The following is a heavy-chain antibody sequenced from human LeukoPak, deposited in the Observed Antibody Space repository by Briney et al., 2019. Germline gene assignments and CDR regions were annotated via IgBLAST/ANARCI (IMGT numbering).Heavy chain of an antibody. CDR1: GGSISSYY. CDR2: IYYSGST. CDR3: ASGSGYYIGRFDY. V-gene: IGHV4-59*01. Sequence: SETLSLTCTVSGGSISSYYWSWIRQPPGKGLEWIGYIYYSGSTNYNPSLKSRVTISVDTSKNQFSLKLSSVTGADTAVYYCASGSGYYIGRFDYWGEGTPVTVS. D-gene: IGHD3-3*01. J-gene: IGHJ4*02.